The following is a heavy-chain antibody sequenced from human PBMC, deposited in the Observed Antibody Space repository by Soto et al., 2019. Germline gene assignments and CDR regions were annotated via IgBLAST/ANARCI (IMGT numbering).Heavy chain of an antibody. J-gene: IGHJ4*02. V-gene: IGHV3-49*03. D-gene: IGHD3-10*01. CDR2: IRSKAYGGTT. CDR3: TRDRGFGELLYYFDY. CDR1: GFTFGDYA. Sequence: GGSLRLSCTASGFTFGDYAMSWFRQAPGKGLEWVGFIRSKAYGGTTEYAASVKGRFTISRDDSKSIAYLQMNSLKTEDTAVYYCTRDRGFGELLYYFDYWGQGTLVTVSS.